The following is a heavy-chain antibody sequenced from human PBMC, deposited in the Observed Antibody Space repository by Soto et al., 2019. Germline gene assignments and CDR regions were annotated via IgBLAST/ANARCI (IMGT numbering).Heavy chain of an antibody. V-gene: IGHV1-3*01. J-gene: IGHJ4*02. D-gene: IGHD1-26*01. CDR2: INAGNGNT. CDR1: GYTFTSYA. CDR3: ARGSAFIGLDY. Sequence: ASVKVSCKDSGYTFTSYAMHWVRQAPGQRLEWMGWINAGNGNTKYSQKFQGRVTITRDTSASTAYMELSSLRSEDTAIYYCARGSAFIGLDYWGQGTPVTVSS.